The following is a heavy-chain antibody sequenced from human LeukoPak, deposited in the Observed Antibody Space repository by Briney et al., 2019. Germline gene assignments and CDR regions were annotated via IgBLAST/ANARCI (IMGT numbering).Heavy chain of an antibody. D-gene: IGHD3-22*01. CDR2: IKQDGSEK. V-gene: IGHV3-7*04. Sequence: GGSLRLSCAASGFTFSSYWMSWVRQAPGEGLEWVANIKQDGSEKYYVDSVKGRFTISRDNAKNSLYLQINSLRAEDTAVYYCARRYDSSGYEAFDIWGQGTMVTVSS. CDR1: GFTFSSYW. J-gene: IGHJ3*02. CDR3: ARRYDSSGYEAFDI.